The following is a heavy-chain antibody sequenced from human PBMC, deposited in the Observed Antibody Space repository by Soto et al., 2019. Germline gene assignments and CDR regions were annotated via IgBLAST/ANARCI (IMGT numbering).Heavy chain of an antibody. V-gene: IGHV3-11*06. J-gene: IGHJ4*02. CDR1: GFTFSDYY. CDR3: ARSIAVAGPGGPFDY. CDR2: ISSSSSYT. Sequence: QVQLVESGGGLVKLGGSLRLSCAASGFTFSDYYMSWIRQAPGKGLEWVSYISSSSSYTNYADSVKGRFTISRDNAKNSLYLQMNSLRAEDTAVYYCARSIAVAGPGGPFDYWGQGTLVTVSS. D-gene: IGHD6-19*01.